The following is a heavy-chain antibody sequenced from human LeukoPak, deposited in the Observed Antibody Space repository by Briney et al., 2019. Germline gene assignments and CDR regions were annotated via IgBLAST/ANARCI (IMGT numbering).Heavy chain of an antibody. D-gene: IGHD2-8*01. J-gene: IGHJ4*02. V-gene: IGHV4-61*01. CDR2: IYYSGST. Sequence: SETLSLTCTVSGGSVSSSSYYWSWIRQPPGKGLEWIGYIYYSGSTNYNSSLKSRVTILVDTSKNQFSLKLSSVTAADTAVYYCAREDCTNGVCYWDYWGQGTLVTVSS. CDR1: GGSVSSSSYY. CDR3: AREDCTNGVCYWDY.